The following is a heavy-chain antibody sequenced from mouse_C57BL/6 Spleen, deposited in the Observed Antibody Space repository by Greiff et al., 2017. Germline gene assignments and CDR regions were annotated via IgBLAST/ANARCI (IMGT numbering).Heavy chain of an antibody. V-gene: IGHV1-52*01. Sequence: QVQLQQPGAELVRPGSSVKLSCKASGYTFTSYWMHWVKQRPIQGLEWIGNIDPSDSETHYNQKFKDKATLTVDKSSSTAYMQLSSLTSEDSAVYCCARGATVVAPDDWGQGTTLTVSS. CDR2: IDPSDSET. J-gene: IGHJ2*01. CDR1: GYTFTSYW. D-gene: IGHD1-1*01. CDR3: ARGATVVAPDD.